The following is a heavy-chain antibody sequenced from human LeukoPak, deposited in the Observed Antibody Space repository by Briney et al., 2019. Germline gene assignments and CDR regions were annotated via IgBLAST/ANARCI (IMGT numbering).Heavy chain of an antibody. CDR1: GGSITSYH. J-gene: IGHJ4*02. V-gene: IGHV4-59*08. Sequence: PSETLSLTCTVSGGSITSYHWTWIRQPPGKGLEWIGHIYYSGSTNYNPSLKSRVTISVDTSKNQFSLKVSSVTAAHTAVYYCARRGGDFVLDYWAQGTLVTVSS. D-gene: IGHD2-21*02. CDR2: IYYSGST. CDR3: ARRGGDFVLDY.